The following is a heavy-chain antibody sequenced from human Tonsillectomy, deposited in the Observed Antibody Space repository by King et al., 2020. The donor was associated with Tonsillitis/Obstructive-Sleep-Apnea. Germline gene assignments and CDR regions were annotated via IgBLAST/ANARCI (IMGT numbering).Heavy chain of an antibody. J-gene: IGHJ6*03. V-gene: IGHV4-59*01. Sequence: QLQESGPGLVKPSETLSLTCTVSGGSISSYYWSWIRQPPGKGLEWIGYIYYSGSTNYNPSLKSRVTISVDTSKNQFSLKLSSVTAADTAVYYCARETVSTPLNYYYYMDVWGKGTTVTVSS. CDR2: IYYSGST. CDR3: ARETVSTPLNYYYYMDV. D-gene: IGHD2-2*01. CDR1: GGSISSYY.